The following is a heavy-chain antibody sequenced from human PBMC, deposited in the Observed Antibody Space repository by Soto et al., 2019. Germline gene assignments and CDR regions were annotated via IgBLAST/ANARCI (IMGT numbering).Heavy chain of an antibody. CDR3: ARGSQGHYDLHYGVDV. V-gene: IGHV3-7*03. J-gene: IGHJ6*02. D-gene: IGHD3-3*01. Sequence: GGSLRLSCAASALTFSSYWMSWVRQAPGRGLEWVANIKQEGSEKSYVDSVKGRFTISRDNAKNSLYLQMNSLRAEDAAVYYCARGSQGHYDLHYGVDVWGQGTTVTVSS. CDR1: ALTFSSYW. CDR2: IKQEGSEK.